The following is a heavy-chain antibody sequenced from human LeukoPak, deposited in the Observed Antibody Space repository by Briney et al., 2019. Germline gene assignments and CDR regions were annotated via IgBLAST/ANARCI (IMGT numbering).Heavy chain of an antibody. CDR2: ISGSGGST. D-gene: IGHD6-19*01. J-gene: IGHJ6*03. V-gene: IGHV3-23*01. Sequence: GGSLRLSCAASGFTFSSYGMHWVRQAPGKGLEWVSAISGSGGSTYYADSVKGRFTISRDNSKNTLYLQMNSLRAEDTAVYYCAKDPRIAVAGTDYMDVWGKGTTVTISS. CDR3: AKDPRIAVAGTDYMDV. CDR1: GFTFSSYG.